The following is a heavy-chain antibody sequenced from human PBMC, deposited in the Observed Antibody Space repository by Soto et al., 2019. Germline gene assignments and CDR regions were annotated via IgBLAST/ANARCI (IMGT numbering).Heavy chain of an antibody. Sequence: PGGSLRLSCAASGFTLSNFAMSWVRQAPGKGLEWVSVVSGSGVTTKYADSVKGRFIISRDNPKNTLSLQMHSLRAEDTGVYYCVKGRLRGAMITNINFDFWGQGTPVTVSS. CDR1: GFTLSNFA. J-gene: IGHJ4*02. V-gene: IGHV3-23*01. CDR2: VSGSGVTT. D-gene: IGHD3-10*01. CDR3: VKGRLRGAMITNINFDF.